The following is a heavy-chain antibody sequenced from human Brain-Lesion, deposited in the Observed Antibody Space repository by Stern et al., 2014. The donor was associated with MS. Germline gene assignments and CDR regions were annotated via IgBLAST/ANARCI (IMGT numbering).Heavy chain of an antibody. V-gene: IGHV1-2*02. CDR2: INPNSGGT. CDR3: AREGKLERRPFNDY. J-gene: IGHJ4*02. CDR1: GYTFTGYY. Sequence: VQLVESGAGVKKPGASVKLSCKASGYTFTGYYMHWVRQAPGQGLEWMGWINPNSGGTNYAQKFQGRVTMTRDTSISTAYMELSRLRSDDTAVYYCAREGKLERRPFNDYWGQGTLVTVSS. D-gene: IGHD1-1*01.